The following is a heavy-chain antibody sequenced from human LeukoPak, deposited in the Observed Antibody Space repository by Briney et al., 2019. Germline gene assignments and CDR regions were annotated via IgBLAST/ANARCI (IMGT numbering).Heavy chain of an antibody. V-gene: IGHV4-39*01. J-gene: IGHJ3*02. Sequence: SETLSLTCTASGGSITNTNYYWAWVRQPPGKGLEWIGEINHSGSTNYNPSLKSRVTISVDTSKNQFSLKLSSVTAADTAVYYCARQGNESWVEYAFDIWGQGTMVTVSS. CDR2: INHSGST. CDR1: GGSITNTNYY. CDR3: ARQGNESWVEYAFDI. D-gene: IGHD1-1*01.